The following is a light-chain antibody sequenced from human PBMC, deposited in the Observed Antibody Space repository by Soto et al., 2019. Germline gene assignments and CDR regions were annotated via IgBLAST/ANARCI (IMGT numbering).Light chain of an antibody. V-gene: IGKV1-13*02. CDR1: QGITSG. CDR2: DAS. Sequence: AIQLTQSPSSLSASVGDRVTITCRASQGITSGLAWYQQKPGQAPRLLIYDASSLRSGVPSRFSGGGSGTDFTLPISSLQPDDFAADYCQQFNSYTGITFGPGTKVDIK. J-gene: IGKJ3*01. CDR3: QQFNSYTGIT.